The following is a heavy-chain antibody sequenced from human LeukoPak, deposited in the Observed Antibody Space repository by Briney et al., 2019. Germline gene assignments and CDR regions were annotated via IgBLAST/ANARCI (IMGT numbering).Heavy chain of an antibody. CDR2: ISGSGTDI. Sequence: GGSLRLSCAASGFTFSDWFLSWIRQAPGKGLEWVSYISGSGTDIYHADSVKGRFTISRDNAKKSLYLQMNSLRAEDTAVYYCARGHYGLDVWGQGTTV. CDR1: GFTFSDWF. V-gene: IGHV3-11*01. CDR3: ARGHYGLDV. J-gene: IGHJ6*02.